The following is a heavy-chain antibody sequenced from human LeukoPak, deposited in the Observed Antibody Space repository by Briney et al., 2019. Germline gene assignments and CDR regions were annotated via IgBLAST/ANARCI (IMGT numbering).Heavy chain of an antibody. CDR1: GYTFTNYY. CDR3: ARAAITFGGVIVLDY. D-gene: IGHD3-16*02. V-gene: IGHV1-46*01. Sequence: ASVKVSCKASGYTFTNYYMHWVRQAPGQGLEWMGIINPSGGSTSYAQKFQGRVTMTRDMSTSTVYMELSSLRSEDTAVYYCARAAITFGGVIVLDYWGQGTLVTVSS. J-gene: IGHJ4*02. CDR2: INPSGGST.